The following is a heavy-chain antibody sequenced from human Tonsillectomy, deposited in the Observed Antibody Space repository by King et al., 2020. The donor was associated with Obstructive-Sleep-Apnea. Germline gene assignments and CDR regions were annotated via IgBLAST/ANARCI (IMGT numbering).Heavy chain of an antibody. CDR2: INHSGST. Sequence: VQLQQWGAGLLKPSETLSLTCVVFGGSFSDYYWSWIRQPPGKGLEWVGEINHSGSTNYNPSLKSRVAVSANTSKNQFSLRLSAVTAADTAVYYCARGSGAAAVNWFDPWGQGTLVTVSS. D-gene: IGHD6-13*01. V-gene: IGHV4-34*01. CDR1: GGSFSDYY. CDR3: ARGSGAAAVNWFDP. J-gene: IGHJ5*02.